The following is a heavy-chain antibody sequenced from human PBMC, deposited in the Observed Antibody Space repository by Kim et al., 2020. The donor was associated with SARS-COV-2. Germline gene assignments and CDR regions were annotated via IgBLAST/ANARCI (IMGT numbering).Heavy chain of an antibody. V-gene: IGHV3-23*01. Sequence: LSLTCAASGFTFSSYAMSWVRQAPGKGLEWVSAISGSGGSTFYADSVKGRFTISRDNSKDTLYLQMNSLRAEDTAVYYCPRGGVPDYWGQGTLVTVSS. J-gene: IGHJ4*02. D-gene: IGHD3-10*01. CDR3: PRGGVPDY. CDR1: GFTFSSYA. CDR2: ISGSGGST.